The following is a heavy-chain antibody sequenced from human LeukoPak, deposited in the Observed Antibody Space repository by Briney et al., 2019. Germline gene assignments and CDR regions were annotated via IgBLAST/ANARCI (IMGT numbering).Heavy chain of an antibody. CDR1: GGSISSYY. CDR2: IYYSGST. CDR3: AKDVRGGCSGADCYY. D-gene: IGHD2-21*02. V-gene: IGHV4-59*01. J-gene: IGHJ4*02. Sequence: PSETLSLTCTVSGGSISSYYWTWIRQPPGKGLEWIGYIYYSGSTNYNPSLKSRVTISVDTSKNQFSLKLSSVTAADTAVYYCAKDVRGGCSGADCYYWGQGTLVTVSS.